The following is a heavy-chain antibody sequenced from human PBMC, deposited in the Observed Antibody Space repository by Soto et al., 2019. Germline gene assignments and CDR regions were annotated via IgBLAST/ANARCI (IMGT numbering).Heavy chain of an antibody. D-gene: IGHD5-18*01. CDR3: AXXXGXSXGTX. V-gene: IGHV1-3*01. J-gene: IGHJ1*01. CDR1: GYTFTNYA. Sequence: ASVKVSCKASGYTFTNYAMHWVRQAPGQRLEWMGWINAGNGNRKYSQKFQGRVTITRDTSASTAYMELSSLRSEDTAVYYCAXXXGXSXGTXWGQGTXXPVSX. CDR2: INAGNGNR.